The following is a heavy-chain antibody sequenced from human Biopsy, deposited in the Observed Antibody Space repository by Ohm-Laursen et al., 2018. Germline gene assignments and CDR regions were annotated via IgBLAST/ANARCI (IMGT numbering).Heavy chain of an antibody. V-gene: IGHV3-15*01. Sequence: SLRLSCAASGFPFSQAWMNWVRQAPGKGLEWVGRIKSESDGGTTDYAGPVTGRFTISRDDSKTTLYVQMNSLKTEDTAVYYCSTMATFWGQGTLVTVSS. CDR2: IKSESDGGTT. CDR1: GFPFSQAW. D-gene: IGHD3-16*01. J-gene: IGHJ4*02. CDR3: STMATF.